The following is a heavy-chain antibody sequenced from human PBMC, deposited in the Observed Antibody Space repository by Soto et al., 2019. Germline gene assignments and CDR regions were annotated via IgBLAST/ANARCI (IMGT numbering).Heavy chain of an antibody. CDR3: ARAPGYSGYDWGFDY. Sequence: NPGGSLRLSCAASGFTLSSYIMNWVRQAPGKGLEWVSSISSSSSYICYADSVKGRFTISRDNAKNSLYLQMNSLRAEDTAVYYCARAPGYSGYDWGFDYWGQGPMMTV. J-gene: IGHJ4*02. CDR1: GFTLSSYI. D-gene: IGHD5-12*01. V-gene: IGHV3-21*01. CDR2: ISSSSSYI.